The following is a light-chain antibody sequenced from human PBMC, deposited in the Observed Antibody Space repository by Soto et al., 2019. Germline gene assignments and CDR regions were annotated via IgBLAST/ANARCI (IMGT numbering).Light chain of an antibody. V-gene: IGLV1-47*01. Sequence: QSVLTQPPSASGTPGQGVTISCSGSTSNIGSNYVYWYQQLPGTAPKLLIYRNNQRPSGVPHRFSGSKSGTSASLAISALRSDDEADYFCATWDDSLNGFYVFGTGTKVTVL. J-gene: IGLJ1*01. CDR1: TSNIGSNY. CDR3: ATWDDSLNGFYV. CDR2: RNN.